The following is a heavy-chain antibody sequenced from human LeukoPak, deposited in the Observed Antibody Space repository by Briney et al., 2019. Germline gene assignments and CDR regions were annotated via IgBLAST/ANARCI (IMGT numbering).Heavy chain of an antibody. J-gene: IGHJ4*02. D-gene: IGHD2-15*01. CDR3: ARDLGRSCSGGSCYDVPVLDY. CDR1: GYTFTSYY. CDR2: INPSGGST. V-gene: IGHV1-46*01. Sequence: ASVKVSCKASGYTFTSYYMHWVRQAPGQGLEWMGIINPSGGSTSYAQKFQGRVTMTRDTSTSTVYMELSSLRSEDTAVYYCARDLGRSCSGGSCYDVPVLDYWGQGTLVTVSS.